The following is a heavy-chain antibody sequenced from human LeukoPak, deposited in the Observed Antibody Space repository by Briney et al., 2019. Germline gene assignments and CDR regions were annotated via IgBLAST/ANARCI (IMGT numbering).Heavy chain of an antibody. Sequence: GESLKISCKTSGFAFTTHGIAWVRQMPGEGLELMGIIFPGDSDTNYSPSFQGQVTISADKSTNTAYLQWSSLKASDTAMYYCARYYFSTGSYFFDYWGQGTLVTVSS. CDR2: IFPGDSDT. V-gene: IGHV5-51*01. D-gene: IGHD3/OR15-3a*01. CDR3: ARYYFSTGSYFFDY. J-gene: IGHJ4*02. CDR1: GFAFTTHG.